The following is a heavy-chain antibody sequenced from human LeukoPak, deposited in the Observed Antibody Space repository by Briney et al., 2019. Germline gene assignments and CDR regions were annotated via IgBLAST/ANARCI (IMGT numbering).Heavy chain of an antibody. CDR2: IYVTGT. CDR1: GGSIGTYY. D-gene: IGHD3-16*02. Sequence: PSETLSLTCTVSGGSIGTYYWSWIRQTPGKGLEWIGYIYVTGTRYNPYLQSRVPISVDRSRNQFFLKMRSVTAADTAVYYCARHIGGGIEDMDVWGKGTKVIVSS. J-gene: IGHJ6*03. V-gene: IGHV4-59*08. CDR3: ARHIGGGIEDMDV.